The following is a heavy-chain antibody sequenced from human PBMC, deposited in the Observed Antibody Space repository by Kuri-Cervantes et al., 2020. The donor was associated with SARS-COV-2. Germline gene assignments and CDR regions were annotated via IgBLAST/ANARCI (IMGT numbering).Heavy chain of an antibody. D-gene: IGHD2-21*02. CDR3: ARVLICGGGCYAFDI. Sequence: ASVKVSCKASGYTFTSYGISWVRQAPGQGLEWMGWISAYNGNTNYAQKLQGRVTMTTDTSTSTAYMELRSLRSDDTAVYYCARVLICGGGCYAFDIWGQGTMVTVSS. J-gene: IGHJ3*02. CDR1: GYTFTSYG. CDR2: ISAYNGNT. V-gene: IGHV1-18*01.